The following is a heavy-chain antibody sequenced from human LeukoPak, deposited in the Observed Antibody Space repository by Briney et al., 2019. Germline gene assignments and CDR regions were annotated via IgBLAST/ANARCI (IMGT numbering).Heavy chain of an antibody. V-gene: IGHV4-4*07. Sequence: SETLSLTCTVSGGSISSYYWSWIRQPAGTALEWIGRIYTSGTITYNPSLKSRVTMSVDTSKNQFSLKLSSVTAADTAVYYCASRKLGNDYWGQGTLVTVSS. CDR3: ASRKLGNDY. CDR1: GGSISSYY. D-gene: IGHD7-27*01. J-gene: IGHJ4*02. CDR2: IYTSGTI.